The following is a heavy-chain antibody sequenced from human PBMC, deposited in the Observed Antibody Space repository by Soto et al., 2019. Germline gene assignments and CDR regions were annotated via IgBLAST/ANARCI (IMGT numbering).Heavy chain of an antibody. CDR2: TDYSGHT. Sequence: QVQLQESGPGLVRPSETLSLTCTVSSDSISSYYWIWIRQSPGKGLEWIGYTDYSGHTNYNPSLKSRVTISGDTSKNQFSLRLSSVTAADTAGYYCARAVGDPLYYLDYWGQGTLVTVSS. CDR1: SDSISSYY. CDR3: ARAVGDPLYYLDY. J-gene: IGHJ4*02. V-gene: IGHV4-59*08. D-gene: IGHD6-19*01.